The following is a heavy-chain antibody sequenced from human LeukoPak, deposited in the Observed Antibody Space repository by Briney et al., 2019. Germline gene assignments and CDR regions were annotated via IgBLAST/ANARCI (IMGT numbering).Heavy chain of an antibody. CDR2: IKQDGSEK. CDR3: ATGLRLYYFDY. Sequence: GGSLRLSCAASGFTFSSYWMGWVRQAPGKGLEWVANIKQDGSEKYYVDSVKGRFTISRDNAKNSLYLQMNSLRAEDTAVYYCATGLRLYYFDYWGQGTLVTVSS. J-gene: IGHJ4*02. V-gene: IGHV3-7*01. CDR1: GFTFSSYW. D-gene: IGHD4-17*01.